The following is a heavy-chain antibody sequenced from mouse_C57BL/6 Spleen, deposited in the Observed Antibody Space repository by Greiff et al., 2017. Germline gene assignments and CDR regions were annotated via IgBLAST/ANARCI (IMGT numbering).Heavy chain of an antibody. CDR3: ARSLITTGVGDFDV. CDR2: INPSSGYT. D-gene: IGHD1-1*01. CDR1: GYTFTSYT. V-gene: IGHV1-4*01. J-gene: IGHJ1*03. Sequence: VQLQESGAELARPGASVKMSCKASGYTFTSYTMHWVKQRPGQGLEWIGYINPSSGYTKYNQKFKDKATLTADKSSSTAYMQLSSLTSEDSAVYYCARSLITTGVGDFDVWGTGTTVTVSS.